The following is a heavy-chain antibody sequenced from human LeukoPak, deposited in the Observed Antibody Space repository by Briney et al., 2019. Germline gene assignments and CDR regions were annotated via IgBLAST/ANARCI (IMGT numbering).Heavy chain of an antibody. CDR3: ARDPGAIFWSGPKYYMDV. D-gene: IGHD3-3*01. Sequence: GASVKVSCEVSGYSLADLSMHWVRQAPGQGLEWMGWINPNSGGTNYAQKFQGRVTMTRDTSISTAYMELSRLRSDDTAVYYCARDPGAIFWSGPKYYMDVWGKGTTVTVSS. CDR2: INPNSGGT. CDR1: GYSLADLS. J-gene: IGHJ6*03. V-gene: IGHV1-2*02.